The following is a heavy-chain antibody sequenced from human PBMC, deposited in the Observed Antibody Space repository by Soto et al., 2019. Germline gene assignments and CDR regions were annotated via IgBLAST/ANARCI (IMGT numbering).Heavy chain of an antibody. J-gene: IGHJ6*02. CDR2: ISDYNGNT. V-gene: IGHV1-18*01. D-gene: IGHD2-15*01. CDR3: ARDGCSGGSCYLLGTLYYYYYGMDV. Sequence: QVQLVQSGAEVKKPGASVKVSCKASGYTFTSYGISWVRQAPGQGLEWMGWISDYNGNTNYAQKLQGRVTMTTDTSTSTAYMELRSLRSDDTAVYYCARDGCSGGSCYLLGTLYYYYYGMDVWGQGTTVTVSS. CDR1: GYTFTSYG.